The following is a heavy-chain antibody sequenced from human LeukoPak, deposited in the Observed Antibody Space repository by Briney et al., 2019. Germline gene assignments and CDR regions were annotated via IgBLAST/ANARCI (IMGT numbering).Heavy chain of an antibody. CDR3: ARAEGTVTTEWYFDL. CDR1: GFTFSSYS. D-gene: IGHD4-17*01. J-gene: IGHJ2*01. Sequence: PGGSLRLSCAASGFTFSSYSMNWVRQAPGKGLEWVSSISSSSSYIYYADSVKGRFTISRDNAKNSLYLQMNSLRAEDTAVYYCARAEGTVTTEWYFDLWGRGTLVTVSS. CDR2: ISSSSSYI. V-gene: IGHV3-21*01.